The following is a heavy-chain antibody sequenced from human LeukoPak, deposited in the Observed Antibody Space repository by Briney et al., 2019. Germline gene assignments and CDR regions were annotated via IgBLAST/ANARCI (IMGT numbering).Heavy chain of an antibody. CDR1: GYSLTNYW. CDR2: IDPSDSYT. Sequence: GESLKISCKGSGYSLTNYWITWVRQMPGKGLEWMGRIDPSDSYTNYSPSFQGHVTISADKSITIAYLQWSSLKASDTAMYYCARTRGYSYGPPFDFWGQGTLVTVSS. D-gene: IGHD5-18*01. J-gene: IGHJ4*02. CDR3: ARTRGYSYGPPFDF. V-gene: IGHV5-10-1*01.